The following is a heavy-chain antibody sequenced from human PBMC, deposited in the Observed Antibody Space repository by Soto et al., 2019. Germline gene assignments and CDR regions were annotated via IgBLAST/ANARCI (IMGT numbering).Heavy chain of an antibody. CDR3: ARDVETLSVVVGPLIGGWFDP. J-gene: IGHJ5*02. CDR2: IIPIFGTA. Sequence: QVQLVQSGAEVKKPGSSVKVSCKASGGTFSSYAISWVRQAPGQGLEWMGGIIPIFGTANYAQKFQGRVTVTADKSTSTAYMELSSLRSEDTAVYYCARDVETLSVVVGPLIGGWFDPWGQGTLVTVSS. V-gene: IGHV1-69*06. D-gene: IGHD2-21*01. CDR1: GGTFSSYA.